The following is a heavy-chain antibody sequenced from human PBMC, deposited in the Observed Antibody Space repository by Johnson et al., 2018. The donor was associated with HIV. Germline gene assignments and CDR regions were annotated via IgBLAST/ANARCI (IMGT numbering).Heavy chain of an antibody. CDR2: INWDGDST. V-gene: IGHV3-43D*03. CDR3: AKDIASGYTNGGTLDI. D-gene: IGHD6-19*01. J-gene: IGHJ3*02. Sequence: VQLVESGGGLVKPGGSLRLSCAGSGFTFSDYFMSYIRQAPGKGLEWVSLINWDGDSTYYADSVKGRFTISRDNSKNSLYLQMNSLRPEDTGLYYCAKDIASGYTNGGTLDIWGQGTLVTVSS. CDR1: GFTFSDYF.